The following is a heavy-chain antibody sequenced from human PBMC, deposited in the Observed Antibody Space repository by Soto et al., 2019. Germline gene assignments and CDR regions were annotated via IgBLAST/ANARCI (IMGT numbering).Heavy chain of an antibody. J-gene: IGHJ4*02. D-gene: IGHD4-17*01. CDR2: IYYSGTS. Sequence: QLQLQESGPGLVKPSETLSLTCSVSGGSISSSLSYWGWIRQPPGKGLEWIGSIYYSGTSYYKASLESRVSISVATSKNQFYLELRSVTAADTGVYYCARHVSCHGDYLFAYWVQGTLFTV. CDR1: GGSISSSLSY. CDR3: ARHVSCHGDYLFAY. V-gene: IGHV4-39*01.